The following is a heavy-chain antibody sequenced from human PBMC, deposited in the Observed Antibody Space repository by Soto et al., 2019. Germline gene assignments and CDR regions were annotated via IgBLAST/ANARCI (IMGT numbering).Heavy chain of an antibody. V-gene: IGHV5-10-1*01. CDR2: IDPSDSYT. D-gene: IGHD1-20*01. J-gene: IGHJ6*02. Sequence: PGESLKISCKGSGYSFTNYWITWVRQMPGKGLEWMGRIDPSDSYTNYSPSFQGHVTISADKSISTAYLQWSGLKASDTAIYYCAFPYNTRGHGMDVWGQGTTVTVSS. CDR1: GYSFTNYW. CDR3: AFPYNTRGHGMDV.